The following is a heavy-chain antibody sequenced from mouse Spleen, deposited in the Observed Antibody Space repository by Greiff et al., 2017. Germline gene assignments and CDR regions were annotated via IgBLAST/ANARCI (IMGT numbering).Heavy chain of an antibody. CDR2: INPSSGYT. CDR3: ARFTTVVENWFAY. V-gene: IGHV1-7*01. J-gene: IGHJ3*01. D-gene: IGHD1-1*01. CDR1: GYTFTSYW. Sequence: QVQLQQSGAELAKPGASVKLSCKASGYTFTSYWMHWVKQRPGQGLEWIGYINPSSGYTKYNQKFKDKATLTADKSSSTAYMQLSSLTYEDSAVYYCARFTTVVENWFAYWGQGTLVTVSA.